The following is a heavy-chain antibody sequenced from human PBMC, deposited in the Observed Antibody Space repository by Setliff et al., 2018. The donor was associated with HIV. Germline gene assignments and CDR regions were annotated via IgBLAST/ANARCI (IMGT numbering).Heavy chain of an antibody. CDR1: GFTFSSYW. V-gene: IGHV3-74*01. Sequence: QPGGSLRLSCAASGFTFSSYWIHWVRQAPGKGLVWVSRISADGSDTSYADSVKGRFTISRDNAMNTAYLQMNSLRGEDTALYYCSLGYCSGGSCYSDPEVAFDIWGQGTMVTVSS. CDR3: SLGYCSGGSCYSDPEVAFDI. CDR2: ISADGSDT. D-gene: IGHD2-15*01. J-gene: IGHJ3*02.